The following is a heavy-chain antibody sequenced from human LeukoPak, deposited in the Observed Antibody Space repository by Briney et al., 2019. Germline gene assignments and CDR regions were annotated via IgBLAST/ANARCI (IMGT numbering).Heavy chain of an antibody. V-gene: IGHV3-21*01. CDR1: GFTFSSYC. Sequence: GGALRIFCAASGFTFSSYCINWVRQASGDGAEGVFSISSSSSYIYYADSVKGRFTISRDNAKNSLYLQMNSLRAEDTAVYYCAKDRYNWNYKGFADYWGQGTLVTVSS. J-gene: IGHJ4*02. D-gene: IGHD1-7*01. CDR3: AKDRYNWNYKGFADY. CDR2: ISSSSSYI.